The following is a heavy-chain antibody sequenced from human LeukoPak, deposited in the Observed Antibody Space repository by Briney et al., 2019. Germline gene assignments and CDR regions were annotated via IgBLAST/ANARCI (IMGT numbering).Heavy chain of an antibody. CDR3: AKKWPTLGGTTVAFES. V-gene: IGHV3-23*01. Sequence: GGSPRLSCVASGFTFRDYAMSWVRQAPGKGLEWVSTMSGDTLSTWYADSVKGRFTITRDNSKNTVYLQMNSLTSDDTALYYCAKKWPTLGGTTVAFESWGQGTLVTVSS. CDR2: MSGDTLST. CDR1: GFTFRDYA. D-gene: IGHD1-1*01. J-gene: IGHJ4*02.